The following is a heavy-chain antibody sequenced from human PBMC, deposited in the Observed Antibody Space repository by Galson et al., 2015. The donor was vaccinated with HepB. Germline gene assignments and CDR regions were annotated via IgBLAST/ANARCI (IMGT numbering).Heavy chain of an antibody. CDR2: IGSKSDSYAT. CDR3: SRVGDLSGYSST. D-gene: IGHD6-13*01. V-gene: IGHV3-73*01. J-gene: IGHJ5*02. Sequence: SLRLSCAGSGFTFSGSAMHWVRQASGRGLEWVGRIGSKSDSYATVYTASVKGRFTISRDESKNTAYLQMNGLKTEDTAVYYCSRVGDLSGYSSTWGQGTLVTVSS. CDR1: GFTFSGSA.